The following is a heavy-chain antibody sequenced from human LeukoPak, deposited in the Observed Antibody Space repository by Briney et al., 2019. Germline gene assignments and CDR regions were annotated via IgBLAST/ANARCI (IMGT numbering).Heavy chain of an antibody. J-gene: IGHJ4*02. D-gene: IGHD6-13*01. Sequence: GRFLRLSCAASGFTFSSYAMHWVRQAPGKGLEWVAVISYDGSNKYYADSVKGRFTISRDNSKNTLYLQMNSLRAEDTAVYYCARCRTYSSSRMGYFDYWGQGTLVTVSS. CDR3: ARCRTYSSSRMGYFDY. CDR2: ISYDGSNK. V-gene: IGHV3-30-3*01. CDR1: GFTFSSYA.